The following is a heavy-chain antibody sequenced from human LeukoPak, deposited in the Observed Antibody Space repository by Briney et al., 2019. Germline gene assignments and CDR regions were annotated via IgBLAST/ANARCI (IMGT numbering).Heavy chain of an antibody. CDR3: ASWGEGALDN. CDR2: ISSSSSYI. J-gene: IGHJ4*02. Sequence: GGSLRLYCAASGITFSSYTMNWVRQAPGKGLEWVSSISSSSSYIYYADSVKGRFTISRDNAKKSLYLQMNSLRVEDTGVYYCASWGEGALDNWGQGTLVTVSS. CDR1: GITFSSYT. V-gene: IGHV3-21*01. D-gene: IGHD1-26*01.